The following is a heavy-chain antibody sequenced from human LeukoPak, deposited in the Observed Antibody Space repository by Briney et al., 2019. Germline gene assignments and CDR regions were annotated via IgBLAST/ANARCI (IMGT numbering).Heavy chain of an antibody. V-gene: IGHV1-2*02. Sequence: ALVKVSCKASGYTFTGYYMHWVRQAPGQGLEWMGWINPNSGGTNYAQKFQGRVTMTRDTSISTAYMELSRLRSDDTAVYYCARGSDQTGRIFDYWGQGTLVTVSS. J-gene: IGHJ4*02. CDR3: ARGSDQTGRIFDY. D-gene: IGHD1-14*01. CDR1: GYTFTGYY. CDR2: INPNSGGT.